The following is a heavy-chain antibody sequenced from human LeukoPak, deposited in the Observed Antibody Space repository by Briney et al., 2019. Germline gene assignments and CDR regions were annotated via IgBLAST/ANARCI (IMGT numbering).Heavy chain of an antibody. J-gene: IGHJ5*02. CDR1: GYTFSIFG. CDR3: ARVGVVVPAAWFDP. Sequence: ASVKVSFKASGYTFSIFGMSWVRQAPGQGLEWMGWISADSGNTNYSQKLQGRVTMTTDTSTSTAYLELASLRSDDTAVYYCARVGVVVPAAWFDPWGQGTLVTVSS. D-gene: IGHD2-2*01. CDR2: ISADSGNT. V-gene: IGHV1-18*01.